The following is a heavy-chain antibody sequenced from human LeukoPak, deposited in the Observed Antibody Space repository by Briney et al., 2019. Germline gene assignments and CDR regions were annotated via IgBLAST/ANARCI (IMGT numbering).Heavy chain of an antibody. CDR3: ARGGGTGIFDY. J-gene: IGHJ4*02. D-gene: IGHD1-1*01. CDR1: GFTFSNYW. Sequence: GGSLRLSCAASGFTFSNYWMHWVRQAPGKGLVWVSRVNSDGSSTNYADSVKGRFTFSTDNAKNTVYLQMNSLRAEDTAVYYCARGGGTGIFDYWGQGTLVTVSS. CDR2: VNSDGSST. V-gene: IGHV3-74*01.